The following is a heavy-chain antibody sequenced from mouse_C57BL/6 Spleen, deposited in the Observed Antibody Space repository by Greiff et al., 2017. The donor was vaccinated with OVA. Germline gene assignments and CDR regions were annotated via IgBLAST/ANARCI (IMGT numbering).Heavy chain of an antibody. CDR3: AREEKLQRGYFDD. Sequence: QVQLKESGAELVKPGASVKMSCKASGYTFTSYWITWVKQRPGQGLEWIGDIYPGSGSTNYNEKFKSKATLTVDTSSSKAYMQLSSLKSEDTAIYYCAREEKLQRGYFDDWGTGTTLTVSS. D-gene: IGHD1-1*01. CDR1: GYTFTSYW. CDR2: IYPGSGST. V-gene: IGHV1-55*01. J-gene: IGHJ2*01.